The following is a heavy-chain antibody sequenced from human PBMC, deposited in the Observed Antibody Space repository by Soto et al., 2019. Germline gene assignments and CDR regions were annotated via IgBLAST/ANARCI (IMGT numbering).Heavy chain of an antibody. CDR3: ARTYYDYVWGSYRSPYFDY. D-gene: IGHD3-16*02. CDR1: GGSVSSGSYY. CDR2: IYYSGST. J-gene: IGHJ4*02. Sequence: QVQLQESGPGLVKPSETLSLTCTVSGGSVSSGSYYWSWIRQPPGKGLEWVGYIYYSGSTNYNPSLKSRVTISVDTSQNQFSLKLSSVTAADTAVYYCARTYYDYVWGSYRSPYFDYWGQGTLVTVSS. V-gene: IGHV4-61*01.